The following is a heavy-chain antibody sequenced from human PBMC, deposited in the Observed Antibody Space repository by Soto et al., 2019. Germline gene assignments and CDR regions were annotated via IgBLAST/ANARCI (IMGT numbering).Heavy chain of an antibody. Sequence: QLQLQESGPGLVKPSETLSLTCTVSGGSISSSSYYWGWIRQPPGKGLEWIGSIYYSGSTYYNPSLKSRVTISVDTSKNQFSLKLSSVTAADTAVYYCARQGNDITIFGVVIMRDAFDIWGQGTMVTVSS. D-gene: IGHD3-3*01. V-gene: IGHV4-39*01. CDR2: IYYSGST. J-gene: IGHJ3*02. CDR3: ARQGNDITIFGVVIMRDAFDI. CDR1: GGSISSSSYY.